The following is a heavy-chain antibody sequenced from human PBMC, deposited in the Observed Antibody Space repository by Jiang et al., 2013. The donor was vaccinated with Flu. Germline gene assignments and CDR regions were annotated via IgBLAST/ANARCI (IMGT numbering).Heavy chain of an antibody. Sequence: TFSSYWMSWVRQAPGKGLEWVANIKQDGSEKYYVDSVKGRFTISRDNAKNSLYLQMNSLRAEDTAVYYCARDFFRNAVAGTLFDYWGQGTLVTVSS. V-gene: IGHV3-7*01. J-gene: IGHJ4*02. CDR2: IKQDGSEK. CDR3: ARDFFRNAVAGTLFDY. D-gene: IGHD6-19*01. CDR1: TFSSYW.